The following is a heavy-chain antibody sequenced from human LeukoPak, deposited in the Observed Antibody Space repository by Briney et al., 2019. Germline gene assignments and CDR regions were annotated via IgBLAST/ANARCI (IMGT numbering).Heavy chain of an antibody. D-gene: IGHD2-2*01. CDR3: ARTPAAYQRRYYFDY. V-gene: IGHV1-69*05. CDR2: IIPIFGTA. J-gene: IGHJ4*02. CDR1: GGTFSSYA. Sequence: SVKVSCKASGGTFSSYAISWVRQAPGQGLEWMGGIIPIFGTANYAQKFQGRVTITTDESTSTAYMELSSLRSEDTAVYYCARTPAAYQRRYYFDYWGQGTLVTVSS.